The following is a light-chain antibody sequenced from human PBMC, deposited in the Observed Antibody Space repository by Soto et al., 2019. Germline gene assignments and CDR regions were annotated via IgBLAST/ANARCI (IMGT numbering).Light chain of an antibody. V-gene: IGLV2-8*01. Sequence: QSALTQPPSASGSPGQSVTISCTGTSSDVGGYNYVSWYQQHPGKAPKLMIYDVSKRPSGVPDRFSGSKSVNTASLTVSGLQAEDEADYYCSSYAGSNNVVFGGGTKLTVL. CDR2: DVS. J-gene: IGLJ2*01. CDR1: SSDVGGYNY. CDR3: SSYAGSNNVV.